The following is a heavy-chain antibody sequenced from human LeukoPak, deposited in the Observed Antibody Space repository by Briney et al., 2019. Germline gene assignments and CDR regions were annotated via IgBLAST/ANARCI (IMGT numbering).Heavy chain of an antibody. CDR1: GYTFTSYG. CDR2: ISAYNYNT. V-gene: IGHV1-18*01. Sequence: ASVKVSCKASGYTFTSYGITWVRQAPGQGLEWMGWISAYNYNTKYAQKLQDRVTMTIDTSTRTAYMELRSLRSDDTAVYYCARDECTSTSCYCVYWGQGTLVTVSA. J-gene: IGHJ4*02. D-gene: IGHD2-2*01. CDR3: ARDECTSTSCYCVY.